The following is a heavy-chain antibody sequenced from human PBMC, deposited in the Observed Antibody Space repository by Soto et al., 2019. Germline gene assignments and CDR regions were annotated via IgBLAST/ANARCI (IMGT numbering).Heavy chain of an antibody. J-gene: IGHJ3*02. Sequence: SVKVSXKAAGGTFSSYTISWVRQAPGQGLEWMGRIIPILGIANYAQKFQGRVTITADKSTRTAYMELSSLRSEDTAVYYCARDATTANYDAFDIWGQGTMVTVSS. CDR2: IIPILGIA. V-gene: IGHV1-69*04. CDR1: GGTFSSYT. CDR3: ARDATTANYDAFDI. D-gene: IGHD4-17*01.